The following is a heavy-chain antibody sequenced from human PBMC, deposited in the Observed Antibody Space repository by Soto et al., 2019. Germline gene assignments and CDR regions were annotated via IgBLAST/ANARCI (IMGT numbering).Heavy chain of an antibody. V-gene: IGHV3-30-3*01. CDR2: ISYDGSNK. Sequence: ESGGGVVQPGRSLRLSCAASGFTFSSYAMHWVRQAPGKGLEWVAVISYDGSNKYYADSVKGRFTISRDNSKNTLYLQMNSLRAEDTAVYYCARDRQPDAFDIWGQGTMVTVSS. D-gene: IGHD6-13*01. CDR3: ARDRQPDAFDI. J-gene: IGHJ3*02. CDR1: GFTFSSYA.